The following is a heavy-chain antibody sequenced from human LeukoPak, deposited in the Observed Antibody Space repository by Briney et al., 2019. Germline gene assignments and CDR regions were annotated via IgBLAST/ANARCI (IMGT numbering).Heavy chain of an antibody. J-gene: IGHJ3*02. CDR1: GYSFTSYW. D-gene: IGHD5-24*01. Sequence: GESLKISCEGSGYSFTSYWIGWVRQMPGKGLEWMGIIYPGDSDTRYSPSFQGQVTISADKSISTAYLQWSSLKASDTAMCYCARHAEGYNPLRRAFDIWGQGTMVTVSS. CDR2: IYPGDSDT. CDR3: ARHAEGYNPLRRAFDI. V-gene: IGHV5-51*01.